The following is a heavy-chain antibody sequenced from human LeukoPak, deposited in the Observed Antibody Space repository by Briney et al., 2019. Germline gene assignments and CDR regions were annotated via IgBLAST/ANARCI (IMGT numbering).Heavy chain of an antibody. Sequence: GGSLRLSCAASGFTFDDYGMSWVRQAPGKGLEWVSGINWNGGSTGYADSVKGRFTISRDNAKNSLYLQMNSLRAEDTALYYCARDNGYYYYYYMDVCGKGTTVTVSS. CDR1: GFTFDDYG. CDR3: ARDNGYYYYYYMDV. CDR2: INWNGGST. V-gene: IGHV3-20*04. J-gene: IGHJ6*03.